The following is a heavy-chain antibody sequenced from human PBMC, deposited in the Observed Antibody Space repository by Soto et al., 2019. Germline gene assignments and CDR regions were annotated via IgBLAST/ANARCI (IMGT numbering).Heavy chain of an antibody. D-gene: IGHD3-9*01. CDR1: GGSISSGGYY. CDR3: AREPVLRYFDWLLSGYFDY. CDR2: IYYSGST. J-gene: IGHJ4*02. V-gene: IGHV4-31*03. Sequence: PSETLSLTCTVSGGSISSGGYYWSWIRQHPGKGLEWIGYIYYSGSTYYNPSLKSRVTISVDTSKNQFSLKLSSVTAADTAVYYCAREPVLRYFDWLLSGYFDYWGQGTLVTVSS.